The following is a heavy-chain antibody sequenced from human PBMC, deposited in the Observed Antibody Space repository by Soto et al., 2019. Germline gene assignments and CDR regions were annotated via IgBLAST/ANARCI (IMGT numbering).Heavy chain of an antibody. J-gene: IGHJ6*02. D-gene: IGHD3-16*02. Sequence: EVQLLESGGGLVQPGGSLRLSCAASGFTFSSYAMSWVRQAPGKGLEWVSAISGSGGSTYYADSVKGRFTISRDNSKNTLYPQMNSLRAEDTAVYYCAKVGFGELSSFYYYGMDVWGQGTTVTVSS. CDR3: AKVGFGELSSFYYYGMDV. CDR2: ISGSGGST. V-gene: IGHV3-23*01. CDR1: GFTFSSYA.